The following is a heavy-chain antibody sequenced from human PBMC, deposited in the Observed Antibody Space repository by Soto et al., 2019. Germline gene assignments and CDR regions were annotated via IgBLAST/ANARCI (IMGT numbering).Heavy chain of an antibody. CDR1: GYTFTGYY. CDR3: ARDLRKDSSGYYGLGY. D-gene: IGHD3-22*01. V-gene: IGHV1-2*02. CDR2: INPNSGGT. J-gene: IGHJ4*02. Sequence: GASVKVSCKASGYTFTGYYMHWVRQAPGQGLEWMGWINPNSGGTNYAQKFQGRVTMTRDTFISTAYMELSRLRSDDTAVYYCARDLRKDSSGYYGLGYWGQGTLVTVSS.